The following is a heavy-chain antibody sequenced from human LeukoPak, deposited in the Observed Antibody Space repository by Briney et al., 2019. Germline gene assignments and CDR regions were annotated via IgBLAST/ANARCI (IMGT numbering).Heavy chain of an antibody. Sequence: PGGSLRLSCAASGFTFSSYTMNWVRQAPGKGLEWVSSISSSSTYIYSADSVKGRFTISRDNAKNSLFLQMNSLRAEDSALYYCARVHCDTSSCPWYYYGLDVWGQGTTVTVSS. CDR1: GFTFSSYT. CDR2: ISSSSTYI. D-gene: IGHD2/OR15-2a*01. J-gene: IGHJ6*02. CDR3: ARVHCDTSSCPWYYYGLDV. V-gene: IGHV3-21*03.